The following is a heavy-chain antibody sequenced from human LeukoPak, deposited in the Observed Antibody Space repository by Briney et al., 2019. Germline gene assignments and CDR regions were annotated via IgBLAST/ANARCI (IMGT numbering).Heavy chain of an antibody. CDR3: ASKLYYDFWSGYPYYYGMDV. J-gene: IGHJ6*02. V-gene: IGHV3-23*01. CDR1: GFTFSSYA. Sequence: PGGSVRLSCAASGFTFSSYAMSWVRQAPGKGLEWVSAISGSGGSTYYADSVKGRFTITRDNSKNTLYLQMNSLRAEDTAVYYCASKLYYDFWSGYPYYYGMDVWGQGTTVTVSS. D-gene: IGHD3-3*01. CDR2: ISGSGGST.